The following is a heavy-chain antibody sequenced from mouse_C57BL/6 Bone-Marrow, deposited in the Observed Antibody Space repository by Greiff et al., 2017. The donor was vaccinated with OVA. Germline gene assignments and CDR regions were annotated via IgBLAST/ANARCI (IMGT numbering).Heavy chain of an antibody. V-gene: IGHV5-9-1*02. Sequence: EVMLVESGEGLVKPGGSLKLSCAASGFTFSSYAMSWVRQTPEKRLEWVAYISSGGDYIYYADTVKGRFTISRDNARNTLYLQRSSLKSEDTAMYYCTRGTTVADYYAMDYWGQGTSVTVSS. CDR1: GFTFSSYA. D-gene: IGHD1-1*01. CDR2: ISSGGDYI. CDR3: TRGTTVADYYAMDY. J-gene: IGHJ4*01.